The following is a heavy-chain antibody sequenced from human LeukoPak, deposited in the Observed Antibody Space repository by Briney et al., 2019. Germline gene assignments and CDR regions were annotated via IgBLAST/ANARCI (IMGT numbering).Heavy chain of an antibody. CDR1: GFTFSNYA. CDR3: AKDPAPFNDYGGNSDYFDY. CDR2: ISGSGDST. J-gene: IGHJ4*02. D-gene: IGHD4-23*01. Sequence: PGGSLRLSCAASGFTFSNYAMRWVRQAPGKGLEWVSGISGSGDSTYYADSVKGRFTISRDNAKNSLYLQMNSLRAEDTAVYYCAKDPAPFNDYGGNSDYFDYWGQGTLVTVSS. V-gene: IGHV3-23*01.